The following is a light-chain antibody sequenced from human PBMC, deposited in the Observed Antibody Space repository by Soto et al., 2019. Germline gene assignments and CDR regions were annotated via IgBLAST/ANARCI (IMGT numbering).Light chain of an antibody. V-gene: IGKV3-11*01. CDR3: QQRSKWPIT. Sequence: EIVLTQSPATPSLSPGERATLSCRASQSVSSYLAWYQQKPGQAPRLLIYDASNRATGIPARFSGSGSGTDFTLTISSLEPEDFAVYYCQQRSKWPITFGQGTRLEIK. CDR1: QSVSSY. CDR2: DAS. J-gene: IGKJ5*01.